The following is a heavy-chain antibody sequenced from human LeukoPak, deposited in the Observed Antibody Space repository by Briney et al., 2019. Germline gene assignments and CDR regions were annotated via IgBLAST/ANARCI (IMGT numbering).Heavy chain of an antibody. J-gene: IGHJ6*03. CDR2: IYQSGTT. D-gene: IGHD2-2*01. CDR3: ARHSLGGIVVVPAAIDYYMDV. CDR1: GGSISSGGDY. Sequence: PSQTLSLTCTVSGGSISSGGDYWSWIRQPPGKAPEWIGYIYQSGTTYYNPSLKSRVTISVDRSNNQFSLNLNSVTAADTAVYYCARHSLGGIVVVPAAIDYYMDVWGKGTTVTVSS. V-gene: IGHV4-30-2*01.